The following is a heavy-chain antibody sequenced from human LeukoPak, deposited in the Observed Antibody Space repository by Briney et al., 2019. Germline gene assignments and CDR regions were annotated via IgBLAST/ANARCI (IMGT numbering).Heavy chain of an antibody. V-gene: IGHV4-34*01. CDR2: INHSGYT. CDR3: TRMTAGHDY. J-gene: IGHJ4*02. D-gene: IGHD2-21*02. CDR1: GVSFDDYY. Sequence: SETLSLTCAVSGVSFDDYYWSWVRQTPGKGLEWIGEINHSGYTNDSPSLKSRVTLSIDTSRKQSSLNLRSVTVADTGIYYCTRMTAGHDYWGQGTLVTVSS.